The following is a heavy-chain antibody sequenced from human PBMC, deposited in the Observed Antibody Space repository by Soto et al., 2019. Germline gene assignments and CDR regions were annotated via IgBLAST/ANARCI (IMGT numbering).Heavy chain of an antibody. J-gene: IGHJ6*02. CDR2: ISYDGSNG. Sequence: PGGSLRLSCAASGFTFSSYGMHWVRQAPGKGLEWVAVISYDGSNGYYADSVKGRFTISRDNSKNTLYLQMNSLRAEDTAVYYCAREPRPTDGYYYGMDVWGQGTTVTVSS. V-gene: IGHV3-30*03. CDR3: AREPRPTDGYYYGMDV. CDR1: GFTFSSYG.